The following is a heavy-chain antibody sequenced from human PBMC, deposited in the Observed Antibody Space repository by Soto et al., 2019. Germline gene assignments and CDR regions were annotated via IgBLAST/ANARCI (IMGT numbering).Heavy chain of an antibody. CDR2: IYPGDSDT. D-gene: IGHD6-19*01. V-gene: IGHV5-51*01. Sequence: GESLKISCKASGYNFSNYWIAWVRQTPGRGLEWMGIIYPGDSDTKYNPSFQGQVTISADRSINTAHLQWSSLKASDTAIYYCARQGLAFHTVGWSFWFDPWGPGTLVTVSS. CDR1: GYNFSNYW. J-gene: IGHJ5*02. CDR3: ARQGLAFHTVGWSFWFDP.